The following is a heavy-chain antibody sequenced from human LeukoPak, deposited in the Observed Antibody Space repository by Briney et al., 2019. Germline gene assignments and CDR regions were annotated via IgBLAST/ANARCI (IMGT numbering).Heavy chain of an antibody. CDR2: ITSNGDTT. Sequence: GGSLRLSCAASGFTFSRNSMHWVRQAPGKGLEYVSAITSNGDTTYYTNSVRGRFTISRDNSKNTLYLQMGSLRAEGMAVYYCARAYGSGNYFDDWGQGTLVTVSS. D-gene: IGHD3-10*01. CDR3: ARAYGSGNYFDD. CDR1: GFTFSRNS. J-gene: IGHJ4*02. V-gene: IGHV3-64*01.